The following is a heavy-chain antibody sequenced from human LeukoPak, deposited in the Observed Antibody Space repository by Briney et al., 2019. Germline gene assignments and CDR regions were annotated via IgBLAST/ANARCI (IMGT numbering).Heavy chain of an antibody. V-gene: IGHV3-74*01. CDR3: AKDIIRGYSYGDY. CDR1: GFTFNNYW. CDR2: INTDGRTT. J-gene: IGHJ4*02. D-gene: IGHD5-18*01. Sequence: PGGSLRLSCAASGFTFNNYWIHWVRQAPGKGLVWVSRINTDGRTTTYADSVKGRFTISRDNAKNTLYLQMNSLRAEDTAVYYCAKDIIRGYSYGDYWGQGTLVTVSS.